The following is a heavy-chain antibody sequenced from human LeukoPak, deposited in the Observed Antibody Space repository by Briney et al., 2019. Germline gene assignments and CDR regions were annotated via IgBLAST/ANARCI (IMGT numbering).Heavy chain of an antibody. CDR1: GFTVSDYS. J-gene: IGHJ4*02. CDR3: AKRRYDSSGHFDS. V-gene: IGHV3-23*01. Sequence: GGSLRLSCAASGFTVSDYSMSWVRQAPGKGLEWVSAISGSGSYTDYADSVKGRFTISKDNSKNTLYMRMSSLRAEDTAVYYCAKRRYDSSGHFDSWGQGTLDTVSS. CDR2: ISGSGSYT. D-gene: IGHD3-22*01.